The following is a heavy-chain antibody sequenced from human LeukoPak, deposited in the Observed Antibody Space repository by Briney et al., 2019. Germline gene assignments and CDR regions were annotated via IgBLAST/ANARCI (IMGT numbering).Heavy chain of an antibody. J-gene: IGHJ4*02. Sequence: SETLSLPCTVSGGSITSYYWGWFRQPPGKGLEWVGYIYYSGSTNYNPSLKSRVTISVDTSKNQFSLKLSSVTAADTAVYYCARGRYDTSGYPDDYWGQGTLVTVSS. V-gene: IGHV4-59*08. CDR3: ARGRYDTSGYPDDY. CDR1: GGSITSYY. CDR2: IYYSGST. D-gene: IGHD3-22*01.